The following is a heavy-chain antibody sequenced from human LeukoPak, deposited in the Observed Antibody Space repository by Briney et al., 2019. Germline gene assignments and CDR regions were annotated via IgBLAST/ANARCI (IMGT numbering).Heavy chain of an antibody. D-gene: IGHD6-13*01. V-gene: IGHV1-18*01. CDR3: ARDFSPEAAAPGMYFQH. Sequence: GASVKVTFKASGYTFTSYGISWVRQAPGQGLEWMGWISAYNGNTNYAQKLQGRVIMTTDTSTSTAYMELRSLRSDDTAVYYCARDFSPEAAAPGMYFQHWGQGTLVSVSS. J-gene: IGHJ1*01. CDR2: ISAYNGNT. CDR1: GYTFTSYG.